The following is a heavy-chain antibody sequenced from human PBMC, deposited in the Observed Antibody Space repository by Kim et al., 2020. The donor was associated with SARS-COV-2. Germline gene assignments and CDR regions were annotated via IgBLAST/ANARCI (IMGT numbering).Heavy chain of an antibody. V-gene: IGHV4-34*01. D-gene: IGHD5-12*01. CDR3: ARGSPIVATIGGPTRERRGNWFDP. Sequence: SETLSLTCAVYGGSFSGYYWSWIRQPPGKGLEWIGETNHSGSTNYNPSLKSRVTISVDTSKNQFSLKLSSVTAADTAVYYCARGSPIVATIGGPTRERRGNWFDPWGQGTLVTVSS. CDR1: GGSFSGYY. CDR2: TNHSGST. J-gene: IGHJ5*02.